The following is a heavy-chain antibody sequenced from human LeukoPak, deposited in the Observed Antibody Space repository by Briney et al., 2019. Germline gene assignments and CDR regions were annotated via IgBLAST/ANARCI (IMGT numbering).Heavy chain of an antibody. D-gene: IGHD5-24*01. V-gene: IGHV4-39*01. J-gene: IGHJ4*02. CDR3: ARRRRDGYNIFDY. Sequence: SETLSLTCTVSGGSISSSSYYWGWIRQPPGKGLEWIGSIYYSGSTYYNPSLKSRVTISVDTSKNQFSLKLSSVTAADTAVYYCARRRRDGYNIFDYWGQGTLVTVSS. CDR1: GGSISSSSYY. CDR2: IYYSGST.